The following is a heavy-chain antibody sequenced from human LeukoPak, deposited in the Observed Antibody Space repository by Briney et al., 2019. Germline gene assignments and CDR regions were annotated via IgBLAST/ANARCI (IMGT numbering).Heavy chain of an antibody. J-gene: IGHJ4*02. CDR3: ASESVGDYGVY. CDR2: IYHSGST. D-gene: IGHD4-17*01. Sequence: SETLSLTCSVSGGSISGGSISGYHWSWIRQPPGKGLEWIGSIYHSGSTYYNPSLKGRVTISVDTSKNQFSLKLSSVTAADTAVYYCASESVGDYGVYWGQGTLVTVSS. V-gene: IGHV4-38-2*02. CDR1: GGSISGGSISGYH.